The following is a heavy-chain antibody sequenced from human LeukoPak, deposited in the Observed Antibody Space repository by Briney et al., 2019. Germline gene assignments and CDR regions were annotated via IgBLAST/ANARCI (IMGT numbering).Heavy chain of an antibody. D-gene: IGHD6-13*01. V-gene: IGHV3-23*01. CDR2: ISASGDET. Sequence: GGSLRLSCAASGFSFSSYFMTWARQPPGKGLEWVSAISASGDETHYADSVKGRFTISRDNSKNTLSLQVNSLRVDDTAIYYCAIYQQQPRVGSDYWGQGTLVTVSS. J-gene: IGHJ4*02. CDR3: AIYQQQPRVGSDY. CDR1: GFSFSSYF.